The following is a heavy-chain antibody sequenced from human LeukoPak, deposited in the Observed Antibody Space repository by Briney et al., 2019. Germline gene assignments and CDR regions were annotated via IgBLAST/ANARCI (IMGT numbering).Heavy chain of an antibody. CDR1: GYTLTELS. CDR3: ACQLVRFGTKNNWFDP. J-gene: IGHJ5*02. Sequence: ASVKVSCKVSGYTLTELSMHWVRQAPGKGLEWMGGFDPEDGETIYAQKFQGRVTMTEDTSTDTAYMELSSLGSEDTAVYYCACQLVRFGTKNNWFDPWGQGTLVTVSS. CDR2: FDPEDGET. D-gene: IGHD6-13*01. V-gene: IGHV1-24*01.